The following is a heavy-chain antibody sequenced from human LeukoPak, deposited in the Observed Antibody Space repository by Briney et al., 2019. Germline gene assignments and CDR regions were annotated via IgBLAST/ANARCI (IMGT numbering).Heavy chain of an antibody. J-gene: IGHJ6*03. CDR3: ARLQNDYGDYVPYYYYYMDV. V-gene: IGHV4-39*07. Sequence: PSETLSLTCSVSGGSISSSSYYWGWIRQPPGKGLEWIGTIYYSGRTYYNPSLKSRVTISVDTSKNQFSLRLSSVTAADTAVYFCARLQNDYGDYVPYYYYYMDVWGKGTTVTVSS. CDR2: IYYSGRT. D-gene: IGHD4-17*01. CDR1: GGSISSSSYY.